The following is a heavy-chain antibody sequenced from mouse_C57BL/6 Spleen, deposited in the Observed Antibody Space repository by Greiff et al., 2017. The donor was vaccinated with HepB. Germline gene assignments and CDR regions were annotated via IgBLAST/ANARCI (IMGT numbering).Heavy chain of an antibody. Sequence: LEESGPELVKPGASVKISCKASGYSFTDYNMNWVKQSNGKSLEWIGVINPNYGTTSYNQKFKGKATLNVDQSSSTAYMQLNSLTSEDSAVYYCARSLYYGSTYWYVDVWGTGTTVTVSS. J-gene: IGHJ1*03. CDR3: ARSLYYGSTYWYVDV. V-gene: IGHV1-39*01. CDR1: GYSFTDYN. CDR2: INPNYGTT. D-gene: IGHD1-1*01.